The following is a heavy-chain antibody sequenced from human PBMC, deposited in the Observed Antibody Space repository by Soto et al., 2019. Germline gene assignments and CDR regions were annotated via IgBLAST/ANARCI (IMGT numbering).Heavy chain of an antibody. V-gene: IGHV4-30-4*01. CDR1: RECRTRGYHY. Sequence: PSQTRSLNRTVSRECRTRGYHYYYWIRQPPGKGLEWIGYIYYSGSTYYNPSLKSRVTISVDTSKNQFSLKLSSVTAADKAVYYWARWEGWFDPWGQGTLVTVSS. J-gene: IGHJ5*02. CDR3: ARWEGWFDP. D-gene: IGHD1-26*01. CDR2: IYYSGST.